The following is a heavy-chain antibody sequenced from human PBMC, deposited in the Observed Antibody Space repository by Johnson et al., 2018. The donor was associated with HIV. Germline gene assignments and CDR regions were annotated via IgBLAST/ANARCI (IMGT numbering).Heavy chain of an antibody. CDR2: IRYDGSNK. V-gene: IGHV3-30*02. CDR1: GFTFSSYA. CDR3: AKEGSTVI. D-gene: IGHD4-11*01. J-gene: IGHJ3*01. Sequence: VQLVESGGGLIQPGGSLRLSCAASGFTFSSYAMHWVRQALGKGLEWVAFIRYDGSNKYYVDSVKGRFTISRDNSKNTLYLQMNSLGAEDTAVYYCAKEGSTVIWGQGTMVTVSS.